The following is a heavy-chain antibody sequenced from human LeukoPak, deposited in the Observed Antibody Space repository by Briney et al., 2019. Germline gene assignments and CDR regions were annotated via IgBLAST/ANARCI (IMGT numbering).Heavy chain of an antibody. V-gene: IGHV3-33*01. J-gene: IGHJ5*02. CDR1: GFTFSNYG. CDR3: VRVAVAGNLNNWFDP. D-gene: IGHD6-19*01. CDR2: IWYDGSNK. Sequence: GGSLRLSCAASGFTFSNYGMHWVRQAPGKGLEWVAVIWYDGSNKYYADSVKGRFTISRDNSKNRLYLQMNSLRAEDTAVYYCVRVAVAGNLNNWFDPWGQGTLVTVSS.